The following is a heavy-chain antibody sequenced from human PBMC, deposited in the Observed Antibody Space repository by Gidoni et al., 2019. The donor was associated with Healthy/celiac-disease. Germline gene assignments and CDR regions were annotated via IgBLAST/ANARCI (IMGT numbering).Heavy chain of an antibody. D-gene: IGHD3-9*01. CDR2: IYYSGST. V-gene: IGHV4-59*01. CDR3: ARRTAYYDILTGYSSIDAFDI. J-gene: IGHJ3*02. CDR1: GGSISSYY. Sequence: QVQLQESGPGLVKPSETLSLTCTVSGGSISSYYWSWIRQPPGKGLEWIGYIYYSGSTNYNPSLKSRVTISVDTSKNQFSLKLSSVTAADTAVYYCARRTAYYDILTGYSSIDAFDIWGQGTMVTVSS.